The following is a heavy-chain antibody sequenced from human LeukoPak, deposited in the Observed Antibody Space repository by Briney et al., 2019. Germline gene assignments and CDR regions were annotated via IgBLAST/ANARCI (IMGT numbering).Heavy chain of an antibody. J-gene: IGHJ4*02. D-gene: IGHD2-8*01. Sequence: ASVKVSCKASGYTFTSYAMHWVRQAPGQRLEWMGWISAGNGNTKYSQKFQGRVTITRDTSASTAYMELRSLRSDDTAVYYCAREGLMVYAIPEDYWGQGTLVTVSS. CDR2: ISAGNGNT. CDR3: AREGLMVYAIPEDY. CDR1: GYTFTSYA. V-gene: IGHV1-3*01.